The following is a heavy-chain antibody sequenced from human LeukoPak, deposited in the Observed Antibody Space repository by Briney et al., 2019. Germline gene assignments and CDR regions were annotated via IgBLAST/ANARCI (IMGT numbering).Heavy chain of an antibody. CDR2: ISSSRSTI. D-gene: IGHD4-17*01. CDR3: ARDYGDSGEYFDY. CDR1: GFTFSNYN. V-gene: IGHV3-48*02. Sequence: GGSLRLSCAASGFTFSNYNTNWVRQAPGKGLEWVSYISSSRSTIYYADSVKGRFTISRDNAKNSLYLQMNSLRDEDTAVYYCARDYGDSGEYFDYWGQGTLVTVSS. J-gene: IGHJ4*02.